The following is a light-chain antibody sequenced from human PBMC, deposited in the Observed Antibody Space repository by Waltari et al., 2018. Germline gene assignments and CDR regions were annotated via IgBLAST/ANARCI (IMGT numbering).Light chain of an antibody. CDR3: QQYNVWPPIT. J-gene: IGKJ5*01. CDR1: QNIYTN. V-gene: IGKV3-15*01. Sequence: EVVMTQSPATLSVSPGETATLSCRASQNIYTNLAWYQQSPGQPPRLLIYRASARASGIPARFSGSGSGTEFTLTISSLQSEDSAVYYCQQYNVWPPITFGQGTRVEIK. CDR2: RAS.